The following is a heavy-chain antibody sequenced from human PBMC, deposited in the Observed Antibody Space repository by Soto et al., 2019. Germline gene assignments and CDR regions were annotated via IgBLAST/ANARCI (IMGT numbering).Heavy chain of an antibody. D-gene: IGHD3-10*01. J-gene: IGHJ4*02. CDR3: AKDPMAPFDY. CDR2: ISYDGSNK. CDR1: GFTFSSYG. V-gene: IGHV3-30*18. Sequence: GGSLRLSCAASGFTFSSYGMHWVRQAPGKGLEWVAVISYDGSNKYYADSVKGRFTISRDNSKNTLYRQMNSLRAEDTAVYYCAKDPMAPFDYWGQGTLVTVSS.